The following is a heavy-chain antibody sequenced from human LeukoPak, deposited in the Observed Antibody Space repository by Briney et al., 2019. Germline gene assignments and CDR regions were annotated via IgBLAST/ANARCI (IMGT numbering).Heavy chain of an antibody. CDR1: GFTFSSYS. CDR2: ISSSSSYI. CDR3: ARDSLLWFGEFQYYYYGMDV. D-gene: IGHD3-10*01. J-gene: IGHJ6*02. V-gene: IGHV3-21*01. Sequence: GSLRLSCEASGFTFSSYSMNWVRQAPGKGLEWVSSISSSSSYIYYADSVKGRFTISRDNAKNSLYLQMNSLRAEDTAVYYCARDSLLWFGEFQYYYYGMDVWGQGTTVTVSS.